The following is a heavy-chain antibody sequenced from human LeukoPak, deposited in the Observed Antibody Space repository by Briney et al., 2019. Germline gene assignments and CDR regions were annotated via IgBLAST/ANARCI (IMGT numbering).Heavy chain of an antibody. D-gene: IGHD3-9*01. CDR2: INHSGST. CDR1: GGSFSGYY. CDR3: ARALRYFDWLAYHWFDP. Sequence: SETLSLTCAVYGGSFSGYYWSWIRQPPGKGLEWIGEINHSGSTNYNPSLKSRVIISVDTSKNQFSLKLSSVTAADTAVYYCARALRYFDWLAYHWFDPWGQGTLVTVSS. J-gene: IGHJ5*02. V-gene: IGHV4-34*01.